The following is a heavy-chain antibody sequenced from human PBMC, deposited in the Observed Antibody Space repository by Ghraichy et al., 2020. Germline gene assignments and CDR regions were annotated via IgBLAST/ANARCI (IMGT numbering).Heavy chain of an antibody. J-gene: IGHJ4*02. CDR1: GGSISSSSYY. CDR2: IYYSGST. Sequence: SETLSLTCTVSGGSISSSSYYWGWIRQPPGKGLEWIGSIYYSGSTYYNPSLKSRVTISVDTSKNQFSLKLSSVTAADTAVYYCASLGTGYAASFDYWGQGTLVTVSS. V-gene: IGHV4-39*01. CDR3: ASLGTGYAASFDY. D-gene: IGHD2-2*01.